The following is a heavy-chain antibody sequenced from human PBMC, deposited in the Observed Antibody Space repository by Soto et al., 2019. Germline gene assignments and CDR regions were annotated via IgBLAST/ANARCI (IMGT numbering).Heavy chain of an antibody. J-gene: IGHJ6*02. D-gene: IGHD1-26*01. CDR1: GGSVSGYY. Sequence: KPSETLSLTCTVSGGSVSGYYWSWIRQSPGRGLEWLGYIFYRGTTLYSPSVQSRLSITVDTSKNQFSLKMRSVTAADTAIYYCTRHAIIARLQYGMDVWGRGTTVTVSS. V-gene: IGHV4-59*02. CDR3: TRHAIIARLQYGMDV. CDR2: IFYRGTT.